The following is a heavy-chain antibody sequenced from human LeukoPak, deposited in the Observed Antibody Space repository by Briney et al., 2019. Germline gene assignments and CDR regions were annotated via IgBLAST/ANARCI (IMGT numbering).Heavy chain of an antibody. CDR2: IHTSGGT. Sequence: SETLSLTCTVSGVSIRSYYWSWIRQPAGKGMEWIVRIHTSGGTNYNPSFESRVTISVDQSKNQVSLKLNSVIVPDTAVYYCARVNSGYDSSLWFDPWGQGNLVTVSS. CDR3: ARVNSGYDSSLWFDP. V-gene: IGHV4-4*07. D-gene: IGHD5-12*01. CDR1: GVSIRSYY. J-gene: IGHJ5*02.